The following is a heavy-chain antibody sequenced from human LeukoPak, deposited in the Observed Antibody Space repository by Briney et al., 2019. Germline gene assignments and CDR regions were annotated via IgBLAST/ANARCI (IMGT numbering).Heavy chain of an antibody. D-gene: IGHD6-19*01. J-gene: IGHJ5*02. CDR1: GGSISSSSYF. Sequence: SETLSLTCTVSGGSISSSSYFWGWIRQPPGKGLEWIGSIYYTGSTYHNPSLKSRVTISVDTSKNQFFLELSSVTAADTAVYYCVTMFYSSGRCQWFDPWGQGTLVTVSS. CDR2: IYYTGST. V-gene: IGHV4-39*01. CDR3: VTMFYSSGRCQWFDP.